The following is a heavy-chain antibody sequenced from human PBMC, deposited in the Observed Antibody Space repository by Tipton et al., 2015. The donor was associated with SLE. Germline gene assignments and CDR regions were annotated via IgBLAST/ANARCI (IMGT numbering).Heavy chain of an antibody. CDR1: GGSISSGYYY. V-gene: IGHV4-61*09. CDR2: IHTSGST. J-gene: IGHJ6*03. Sequence: LRLSCTVSGGSISSGYYYWSWIRQPAGKGLEWIGHIHTSGSTNYNPSLESRVSMSIHTSESQFSLRLSSVTAADTAVYYCASVRSAVFAGEGYYYYMDVWGNGTTVTVSS. D-gene: IGHD3-16*01. CDR3: ASVRSAVFAGEGYYYYMDV.